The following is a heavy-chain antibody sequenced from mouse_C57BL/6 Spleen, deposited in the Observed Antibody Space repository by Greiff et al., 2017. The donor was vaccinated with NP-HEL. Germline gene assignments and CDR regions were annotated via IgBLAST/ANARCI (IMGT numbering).Heavy chain of an antibody. Sequence: EVKVVESGGGLVQPGGSLKLSCAASGFTFSDYGMAWVRQAPRKGPEWVAFISNLAYSIYYADTVTGRFTISRENAKNTLYLEMSSLRSEDTAMYYCARRAITTVVEGYFDVWGTGTTVTVSS. CDR3: ARRAITTVVEGYFDV. CDR1: GFTFSDYG. J-gene: IGHJ1*03. V-gene: IGHV5-15*01. D-gene: IGHD1-1*01. CDR2: ISNLAYSI.